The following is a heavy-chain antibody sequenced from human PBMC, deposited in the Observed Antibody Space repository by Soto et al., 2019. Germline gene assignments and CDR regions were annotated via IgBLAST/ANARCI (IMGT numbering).Heavy chain of an antibody. CDR2: IYKSAST. J-gene: IGHJ5*01. V-gene: IGHV4-30-4*01. Sequence: QVQLLESGPGLVKPSQTLSLTCSVSGGSISNLDYFWAWIRQPPGQALEYIGYIYKSASTYYNPSFESRVAISVDTSKSQFSLNVTSVTAADTAVYFCARGRYCLTGRCFPNWFDSWGQGALVTVSS. CDR1: GGSISNLDYF. CDR3: ARGRYCLTGRCFPNWFDS. D-gene: IGHD7-27*01.